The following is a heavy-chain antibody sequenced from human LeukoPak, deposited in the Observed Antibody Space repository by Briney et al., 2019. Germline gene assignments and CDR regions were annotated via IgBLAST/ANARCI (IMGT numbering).Heavy chain of an antibody. J-gene: IGHJ6*03. Sequence: GGSLRLSCAASGFTFSSYAMSWVRQAPGKGLEWVSSISSSSSYIYYADSVKGRFTISRDNAKNSLYLQMNSLRAEDTAVYYCARSSYGGNRYYYMDVWGKGTTVTVSS. CDR1: GFTFSSYA. D-gene: IGHD5-18*01. CDR2: ISSSSSYI. CDR3: ARSSYGGNRYYYMDV. V-gene: IGHV3-21*01.